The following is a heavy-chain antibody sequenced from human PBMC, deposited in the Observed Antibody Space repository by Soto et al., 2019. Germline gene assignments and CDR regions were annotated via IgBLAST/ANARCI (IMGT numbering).Heavy chain of an antibody. D-gene: IGHD3-22*01. V-gene: IGHV1-69*01. CDR3: ARGAYDSSGYQYYFDY. Sequence: QVQLVQSGAEVKKPGSSVKVSCKASGGTFSSYAISWVRQAPGQWLEWMGGIIPIFGTANYAQKFQGRVTITADESTSTAYMELSSLRSEDTAVYYCARGAYDSSGYQYYFDYWGQGTLVTVSS. CDR2: IIPIFGTA. J-gene: IGHJ4*02. CDR1: GGTFSSYA.